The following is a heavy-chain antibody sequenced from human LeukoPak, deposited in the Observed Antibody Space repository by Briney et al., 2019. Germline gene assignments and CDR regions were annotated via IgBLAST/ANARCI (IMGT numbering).Heavy chain of an antibody. CDR2: ISGSGGST. J-gene: IGHJ4*02. Sequence: GGSLRLSCAASGFTFDDYAMHWVRQAPGKGLEWVSAISGSGGSTYYADSVKGRFTISRDNSKNTLYLQMNSLRAEDTAVYYCAKDREGSGSGGFDSWGQGTLVTVSS. V-gene: IGHV3-23*01. D-gene: IGHD1-26*01. CDR3: AKDREGSGSGGFDS. CDR1: GFTFDDYA.